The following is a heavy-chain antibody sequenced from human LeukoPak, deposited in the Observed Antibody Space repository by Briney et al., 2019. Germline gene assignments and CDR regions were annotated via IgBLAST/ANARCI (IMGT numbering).Heavy chain of an antibody. CDR2: ISYDGSNE. CDR1: GFTLSSYV. J-gene: IGHJ4*02. V-gene: IGHV3-30*04. D-gene: IGHD4/OR15-4a*01. Sequence: GRSLRLSCAASGFTLSSYVMHWVRQAPGKGLEWVAIISYDGSNEYYADSVKGRFTISRDNSKNTLYLQMNSLRAADTAVYYCARRAGAYSHPYDYWGQGTLVTVSS. CDR3: ARRAGAYSHPYDY.